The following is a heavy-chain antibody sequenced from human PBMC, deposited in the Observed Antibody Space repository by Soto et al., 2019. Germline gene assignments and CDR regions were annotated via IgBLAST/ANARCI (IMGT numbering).Heavy chain of an antibody. CDR1: GVSFIGFY. Sequence: SETLSLTCGVYGVSFIGFYWSWILQPPWKGLEWIGEINHSGSTNYNPSLKSRVTISVDTSKNQFSLKLSSVTAADTAVYYCAMVYTAMVSIHWFDHRGKRNLVT. CDR3: AMVYTAMVSIHWFDH. D-gene: IGHD5-18*01. J-gene: IGHJ5*02. V-gene: IGHV4-34*01. CDR2: INHSGST.